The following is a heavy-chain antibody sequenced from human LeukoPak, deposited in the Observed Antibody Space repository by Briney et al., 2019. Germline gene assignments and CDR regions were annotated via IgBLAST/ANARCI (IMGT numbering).Heavy chain of an antibody. CDR3: ARLLGYCSGGSCYSGFWFDP. CDR1: GGSISSGGYS. Sequence: SETLSLTCAVSGGSISSGGYSWSWIRQPPGKGLEWIGYIYYSGSTYYNPSLKSRVTISVDTSKNQFSLKLSSVTAADTAVYYCARLLGYCSGGSCYSGFWFDPWGRGTLVTVSS. CDR2: IYYSGST. V-gene: IGHV4-30-4*07. D-gene: IGHD2-15*01. J-gene: IGHJ5*02.